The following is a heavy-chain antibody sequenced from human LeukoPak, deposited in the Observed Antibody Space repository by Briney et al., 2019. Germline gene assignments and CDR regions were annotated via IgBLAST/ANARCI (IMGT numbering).Heavy chain of an antibody. D-gene: IGHD3-22*01. CDR2: ISAYNGKT. CDR3: ARDRNPYYDGSGYGYC. V-gene: IGHV1-18*01. J-gene: IGHJ4*02. Sequence: ASVTVSCTASGYTFSSYGISWVRQAPGQGLEWMAWISAYNGKTNFARKFRGRVTMTTDTSTSTAYMELRSLRSDDTAIYYCARDRNPYYDGSGYGYCWGQGTLVTVSS. CDR1: GYTFSSYG.